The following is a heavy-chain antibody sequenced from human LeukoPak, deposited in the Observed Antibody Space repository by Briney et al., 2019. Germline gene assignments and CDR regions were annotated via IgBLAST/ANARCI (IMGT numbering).Heavy chain of an antibody. Sequence: PGGSLRLSCAASGFTFSSYSMNWVRQAPGKGLEWVSSISSSSSYIYYADSVKGRFTISRDNAKNSLYLQMNSLRAEDTAVYYCARDAIFGVVHDAFDIWGQGTTVTVSS. V-gene: IGHV3-21*01. CDR1: GFTFSSYS. CDR3: ARDAIFGVVHDAFDI. CDR2: ISSSSSYI. D-gene: IGHD3-3*01. J-gene: IGHJ3*02.